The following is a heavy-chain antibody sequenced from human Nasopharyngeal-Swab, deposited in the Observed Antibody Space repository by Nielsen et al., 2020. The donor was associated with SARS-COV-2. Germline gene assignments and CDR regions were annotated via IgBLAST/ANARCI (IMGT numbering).Heavy chain of an antibody. Sequence: ASVKVSCKAYVYTFTSYVMHWVRQAPGQSLEWMGWVNAANGNTKYSQKFRDRVTIVRETSAKIAYMELSSLRSEDTAVYYCARDRSVGYCSGGSCYSGFDQWGQGTLVTVSS. D-gene: IGHD2-15*01. CDR3: ARDRSVGYCSGGSCYSGFDQ. V-gene: IGHV1-3*01. CDR1: VYTFTSYV. CDR2: VNAANGNT. J-gene: IGHJ5*02.